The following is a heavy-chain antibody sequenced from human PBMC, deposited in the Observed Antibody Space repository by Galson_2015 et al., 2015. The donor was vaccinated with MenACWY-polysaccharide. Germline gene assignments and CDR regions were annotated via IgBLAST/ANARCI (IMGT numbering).Heavy chain of an antibody. Sequence: LRLSCATSGFTFGDYAMAWFRPDPGKGLEWVGFIRSKPDGGTTNYAASVKGRFTISRDDSKSIAYLQMDSLKTEDTAVYYCTRDRPIDYWGQGTLVTVSS. J-gene: IGHJ4*02. V-gene: IGHV3-49*03. CDR3: TRDRPIDY. CDR2: IRSKPDGGTT. CDR1: GFTFGDYA.